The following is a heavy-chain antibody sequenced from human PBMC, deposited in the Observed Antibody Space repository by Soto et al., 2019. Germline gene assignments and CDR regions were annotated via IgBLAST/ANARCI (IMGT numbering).Heavy chain of an antibody. V-gene: IGHV3-30-3*01. CDR3: ARELSQIVAQLYGMDV. CDR2: ISYDGSNK. CDR1: GFTFSSYA. Sequence: QVQLVESGGGVVQPGRSLRLSCAASGFTFSSYAMHWVRQAPGKGLEWVAVISYDGSNKYYADSVKGRFTISRDNSKNTLYLQMNSLRAEDTAVYYCARELSQIVAQLYGMDVWGQGTTVTVSS. J-gene: IGHJ6*02. D-gene: IGHD1-1*01.